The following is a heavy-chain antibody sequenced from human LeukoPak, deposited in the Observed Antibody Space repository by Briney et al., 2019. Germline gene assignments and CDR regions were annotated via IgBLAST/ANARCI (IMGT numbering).Heavy chain of an antibody. CDR3: ARGYCSGGSCYSDY. CDR1: GGSISSYY. V-gene: IGHV4-59*01. J-gene: IGHJ4*02. CDR2: IYYSGST. Sequence: SETLSLTCTVSGGSISSYYWSWIRQPPGKGLEWLGYIYYSGSTNYNPSLKSRVTISVDTSKNQFSLKLSSVTAADTAVYYCARGYCSGGSCYSDYWGQGTLVTVSS. D-gene: IGHD2-15*01.